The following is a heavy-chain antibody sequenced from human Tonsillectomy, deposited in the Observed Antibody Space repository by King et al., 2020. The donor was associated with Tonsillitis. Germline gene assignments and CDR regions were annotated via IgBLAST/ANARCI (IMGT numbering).Heavy chain of an antibody. CDR2: IYYSGST. D-gene: IGHD5-18*01. V-gene: IGHV4-30-4*07. J-gene: IGHJ5*02. CDR1: GGSISSGGYS. CDR3: AREGVRGYSYDDEA. Sequence: VQLQESGPGLVKPSQTLSLTCAVSGGSISSGGYSWSWIRQPPGKGLEWIGYIYYSGSTYYNPSLKSRVTISVDTSKNQFSLKLRSVTAADTAVYYCAREGVRGYSYDDEAWGQGTLVTVSS.